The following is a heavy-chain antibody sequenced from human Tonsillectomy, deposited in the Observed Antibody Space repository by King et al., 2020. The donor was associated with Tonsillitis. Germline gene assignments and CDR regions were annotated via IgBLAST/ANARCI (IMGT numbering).Heavy chain of an antibody. J-gene: IGHJ6*02. D-gene: IGHD6-13*01. CDR1: GFTFSSYS. V-gene: IGHV3-21*01. Sequence: VQLVESGGGLVKPGGSLRLSCAASGFTFSSYSMNWVRQAPGKGLEWVSSISSSSSYIYYADSVKGRFTISRDNAKNSLYLQMNSLRAEDTAVYYCASASDSSSWYSYYYYGMDVWGQGTTVTVSS. CDR2: ISSSSSYI. CDR3: ASASDSSSWYSYYYYGMDV.